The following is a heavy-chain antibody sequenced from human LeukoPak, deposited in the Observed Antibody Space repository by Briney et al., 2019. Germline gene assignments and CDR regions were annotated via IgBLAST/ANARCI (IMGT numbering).Heavy chain of an antibody. J-gene: IGHJ4*02. CDR3: ARHVDSDYFDY. Sequence: SQTLSLTCPVSGGSISSGCYYWRWIRQHPGKGLEWIGYIYYSGSTYYNPSLKSRVTISVDTSKNHFSLKLSSVTAADTAVYYCARHVDSDYFDYWGQGTLVTVSS. V-gene: IGHV4-31*03. D-gene: IGHD2-15*01. CDR1: GGSISSGCYY. CDR2: IYYSGST.